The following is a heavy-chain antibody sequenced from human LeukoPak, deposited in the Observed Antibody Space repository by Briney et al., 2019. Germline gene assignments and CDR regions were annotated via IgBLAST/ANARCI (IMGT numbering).Heavy chain of an antibody. CDR1: GFTFSSYW. CDR3: ARGAGYNYPYYFDY. Sequence: GGSLRLSCAASGFTFSSYWMSWVRQAPGTGLEWVANIKQDGSEKYYVDSVKGRFTISRDNAKNSLYLQMNSLRVEDTAVYYCARGAGYNYPYYFDYWGQGTLVTVSS. J-gene: IGHJ4*02. D-gene: IGHD5-24*01. CDR2: IKQDGSEK. V-gene: IGHV3-7*01.